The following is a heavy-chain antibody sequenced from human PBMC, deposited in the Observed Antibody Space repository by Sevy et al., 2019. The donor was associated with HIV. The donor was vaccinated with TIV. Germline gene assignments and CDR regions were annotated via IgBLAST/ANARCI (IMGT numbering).Heavy chain of an antibody. Sequence: SETLSLTCTVSGASITSLYWNWIRQPPGKGLEWIANIYYNGHINYNPSLKSRVTLSLDTSKNQCSLRLSSVTAADTAMYYCAGENAWGRGYSWGQGTLVTVSS. J-gene: IGHJ4*02. D-gene: IGHD1-26*01. CDR3: AGENAWGRGYS. V-gene: IGHV4-59*08. CDR1: GASITSLY. CDR2: IYYNGHI.